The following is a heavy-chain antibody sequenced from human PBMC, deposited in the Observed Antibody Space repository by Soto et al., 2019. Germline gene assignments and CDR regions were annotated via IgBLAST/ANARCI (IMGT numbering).Heavy chain of an antibody. D-gene: IGHD6-19*01. J-gene: IGHJ6*02. CDR1: GFTFSSYA. V-gene: IGHV3-30-3*01. CDR3: ARDRLGYSSGWSLRVDYYYYGMDV. CDR2: ISYDGSNK. Sequence: GGSLRLSCAASGFTFSSYAMHWVRQAPGKGLEWVAVISYDGSNKYYADSVKGRFTISRDNSKNTLYLQMNSLRAEDTAVYYCARDRLGYSSGWSLRVDYYYYGMDVWGQGTTVTVSS.